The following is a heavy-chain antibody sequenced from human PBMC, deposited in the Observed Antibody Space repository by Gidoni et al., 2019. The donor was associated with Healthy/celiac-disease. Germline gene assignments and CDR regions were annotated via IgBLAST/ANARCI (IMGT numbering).Heavy chain of an antibody. J-gene: IGHJ4*02. D-gene: IGHD1-26*01. CDR2: IVPTFVTA. V-gene: IGHV1-69*01. CDR1: GGTFSSSA. Sequence: QVQLVQSGAEVKKPGSSVKVSCKASGGTFSSSAISWVRQAPGQGMEWMGGIVPTFVTANYAQKVQGRVRITADESTSTAYMELSSMSPEDKAVYYCARARGSYAVTAPFDYWGQGTLVTVSS. CDR3: ARARGSYAVTAPFDY.